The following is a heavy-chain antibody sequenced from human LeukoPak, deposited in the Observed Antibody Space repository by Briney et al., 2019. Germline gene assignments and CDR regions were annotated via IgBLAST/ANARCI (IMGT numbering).Heavy chain of an antibody. Sequence: ASVKVSCKASGYTFTSYGISWVRQAPGQGLEWMGWISAYNGNTHYAQKLQGRVTMTTDTSTSTAYMELRSLRSDDTAVYFCARNVAAFVVVPAAADYWGQGTLVTVSS. CDR1: GYTFTSYG. D-gene: IGHD2-2*01. J-gene: IGHJ4*02. CDR2: ISAYNGNT. CDR3: ARNVAAFVVVPAAADY. V-gene: IGHV1-18*01.